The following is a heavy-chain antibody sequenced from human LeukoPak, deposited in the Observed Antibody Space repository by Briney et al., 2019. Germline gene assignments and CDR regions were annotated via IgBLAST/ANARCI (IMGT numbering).Heavy chain of an antibody. V-gene: IGHV1-24*01. CDR2: FDPEDGET. J-gene: IGHJ4*02. Sequence: ASVKVSCKVSGYTLTELSMHWGRQAPGKGLEWMGGFDPEDGETIYAQKFQGRFTITEGSSTDTDYMELSSLRYEDTAVYYCATSRPRVVPAALDSYFDYWGQGTLVTVSS. CDR3: ATSRPRVVPAALDSYFDY. D-gene: IGHD2-2*01. CDR1: GYTLTELS.